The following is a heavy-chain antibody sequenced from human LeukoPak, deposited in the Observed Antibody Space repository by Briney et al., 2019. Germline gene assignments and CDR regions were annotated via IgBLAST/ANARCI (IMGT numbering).Heavy chain of an antibody. CDR2: IGISSGNT. J-gene: IGHJ4*02. CDR1: GFTVSSNY. Sequence: PGGSLRLSCAASGFTVSSNYMNWVRQAPGKGLEWISYIGISSGNTKYADSVKGRFTISGDNAKNSLYLQMNSLRVEDTAVYYCARDHNYAFDNWGQGTLVTVSS. D-gene: IGHD1-1*01. CDR3: ARDHNYAFDN. V-gene: IGHV3-11*06.